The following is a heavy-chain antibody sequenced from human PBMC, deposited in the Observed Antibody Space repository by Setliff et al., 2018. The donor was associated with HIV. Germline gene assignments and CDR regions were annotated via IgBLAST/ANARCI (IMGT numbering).Heavy chain of an antibody. Sequence: ASVKVSCKTSGYTFTGYYVQWVRQAPGQGPEWMGWINPNSGDTNYGQSFQGRVTMTRDTSISTADMNLSGLRSNETAVYYCTRGTAVADTNTKPFKYWGQGALVTVSS. CDR1: GYTFTGYY. J-gene: IGHJ4*02. CDR3: TRGTAVADTNTKPFKY. CDR2: INPNSGDT. D-gene: IGHD6-19*01. V-gene: IGHV1-2*02.